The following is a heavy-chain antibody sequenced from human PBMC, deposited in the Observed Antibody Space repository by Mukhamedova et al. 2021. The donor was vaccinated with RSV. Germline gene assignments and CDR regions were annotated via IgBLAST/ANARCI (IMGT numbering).Heavy chain of an antibody. Sequence: TISRDNSKNTLYLQMNSLRAEDTAVYYCAKIPTYYYDSSGYEFYFDYWGQGTLVTVSS. D-gene: IGHD3-22*01. CDR3: AKIPTYYYDSSGYEFYFDY. V-gene: IGHV3-23*01. J-gene: IGHJ4*02.